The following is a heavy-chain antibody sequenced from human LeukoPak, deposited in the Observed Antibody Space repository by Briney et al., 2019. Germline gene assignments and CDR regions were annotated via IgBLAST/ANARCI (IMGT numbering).Heavy chain of an antibody. J-gene: IGHJ6*02. Sequence: LSLTCTVSGGSISSGGSYWSWIRQHPWKCLEWIGYIYYSGSTYSNPSLKSRVTISVDTSKNQFSLKLSSVTAADTAFFFSSRRRHTRFWDSHLYGMDVWGQGTTVTVSS. D-gene: IGHD3-9*01. V-gene: IGHV4-31*03. CDR1: GGSISSGGSY. CDR3: SRRRHTRFWDSHLYGMDV. CDR2: IYYSGST.